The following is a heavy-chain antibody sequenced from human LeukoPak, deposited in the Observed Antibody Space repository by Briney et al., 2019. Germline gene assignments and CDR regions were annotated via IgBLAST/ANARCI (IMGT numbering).Heavy chain of an antibody. V-gene: IGHV1-69*04. CDR3: ARGDYYDSSGYPLDAFDI. D-gene: IGHD3-22*01. Sequence: SVKVSCKASGYTFTSYGISWVRQAPGQGLEWMGRIIPILGIANYAQKFQGRVTITADKSTSTAYMELSSLRSEDTAVYYCARGDYYDSSGYPLDAFDIWGQGTMVTVSS. CDR1: GYTFTSYG. J-gene: IGHJ3*02. CDR2: IIPILGIA.